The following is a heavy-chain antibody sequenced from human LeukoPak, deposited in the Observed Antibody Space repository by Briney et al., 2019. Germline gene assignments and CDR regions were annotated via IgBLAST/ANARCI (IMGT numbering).Heavy chain of an antibody. Sequence: GESLKISCKGSGYSFTNYWIGWVRQMPGKGLEWMGIIYPADSDTRYSPSFQGQVTISADKSISTAYLQWSSLKASDTAMYYCARAVGDDILTGYYDYWGQGTLVTVSS. CDR1: GYSFTNYW. D-gene: IGHD3-9*01. CDR3: ARAVGDDILTGYYDY. J-gene: IGHJ4*02. CDR2: IYPADSDT. V-gene: IGHV5-51*01.